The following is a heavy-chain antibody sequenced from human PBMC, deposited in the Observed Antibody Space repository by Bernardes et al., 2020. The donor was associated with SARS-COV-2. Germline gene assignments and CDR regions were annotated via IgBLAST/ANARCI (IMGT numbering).Heavy chain of an antibody. CDR1: GFTFSSYW. D-gene: IGHD2-21*02. V-gene: IGHV3-7*03. Sequence: GWSLRRSCAASGFTFSSYWMTWVRQAPGKGLEWVANIKQYGSEKYYVDSVKGRFTISRDNAKNSLYLQMNSLRPEDTAVYYCARVGPGSARDAEYFQHWGQGTLVTVSS. CDR2: IKQYGSEK. J-gene: IGHJ1*01. CDR3: ARVGPGSARDAEYFQH.